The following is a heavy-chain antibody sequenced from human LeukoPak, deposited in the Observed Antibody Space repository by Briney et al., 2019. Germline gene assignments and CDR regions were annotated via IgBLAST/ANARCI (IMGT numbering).Heavy chain of an antibody. D-gene: IGHD3-3*01. CDR1: GFTFSSYA. Sequence: GSLRLSCAASGFTFSSYAMSWVRQAPGKGLEWVSAISGSGGSTYYADSVKGRFTISRDNSKNTLYLQMNSLRAEDTAVYYCAKDSEYDFWSGYPTDHYFDYWGQGTLVTVSS. J-gene: IGHJ4*02. V-gene: IGHV3-23*01. CDR2: ISGSGGST. CDR3: AKDSEYDFWSGYPTDHYFDY.